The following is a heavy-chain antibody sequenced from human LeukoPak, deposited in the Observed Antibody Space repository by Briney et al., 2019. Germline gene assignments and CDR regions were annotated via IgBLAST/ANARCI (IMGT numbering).Heavy chain of an antibody. Sequence: ASVKGSCKASGDTFTGYYMHWVRQTPGQGLEWMGWINPNSGGTNHAQKFQGRVTMTRDTSISTAYMELSRLRSDDTAVYYCARVYDYVWGSYRQPFDYWGQGTLVTVSS. CDR2: INPNSGGT. V-gene: IGHV1-2*02. D-gene: IGHD3-16*02. CDR3: ARVYDYVWGSYRQPFDY. J-gene: IGHJ4*02. CDR1: GDTFTGYY.